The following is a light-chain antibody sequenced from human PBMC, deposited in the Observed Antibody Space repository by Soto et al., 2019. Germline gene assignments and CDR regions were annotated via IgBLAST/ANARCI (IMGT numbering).Light chain of an antibody. CDR1: QSVSSY. V-gene: IGKV3-20*01. Sequence: EIVLTQSPATLSLSPGERATLWFRASQSVSSYLAWYQQKPGQAPRLLIYGASSRATGIPDRFSGSGSGTDFTLTISRLEPEDFAVYYCQQYGSSSWTFGQGTKVDIK. J-gene: IGKJ1*01. CDR2: GAS. CDR3: QQYGSSSWT.